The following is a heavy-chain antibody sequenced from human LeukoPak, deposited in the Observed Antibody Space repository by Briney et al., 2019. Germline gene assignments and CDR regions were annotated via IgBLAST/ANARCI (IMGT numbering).Heavy chain of an antibody. J-gene: IGHJ4*02. CDR3: ASAPFGGQQGFANLNF. V-gene: IGHV3-7*01. Sequence: QPGGSLRLSCRASGFTFSSYWMSWVGQATGKGLEWVANIKQEGSEKYYVDYVKGRFTISRDNAKDPLYLQMSTLRAEDTAVYYCASAPFGGQQGFANLNFWGQGTLVTVSS. CDR2: IKQEGSEK. CDR1: GFTFSSYW. D-gene: IGHD3-10*01.